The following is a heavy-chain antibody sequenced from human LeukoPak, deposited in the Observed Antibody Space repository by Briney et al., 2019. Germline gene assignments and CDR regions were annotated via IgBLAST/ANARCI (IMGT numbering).Heavy chain of an antibody. CDR3: ARPQWSSSWYGGYFDY. CDR2: ISHDGSNK. J-gene: IGHJ4*02. D-gene: IGHD6-13*01. Sequence: GRSLRLPCAASGFTFSSYAMHWVRQAPGKGLEWVAVISHDGSNKYYADSVKGRFTISRDNSKNTLYLQMNSLRAEDTAVYYCARPQWSSSWYGGYFDYWGQGTLVTVSS. CDR1: GFTFSSYA. V-gene: IGHV3-30*04.